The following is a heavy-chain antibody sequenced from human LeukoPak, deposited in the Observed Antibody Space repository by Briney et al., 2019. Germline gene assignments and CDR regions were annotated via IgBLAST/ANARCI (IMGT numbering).Heavy chain of an antibody. CDR1: GYTFTSYD. V-gene: IGHV1-8*01. D-gene: IGHD1-7*01. CDR3: ARVSSGITGTTRSYYYYMDV. J-gene: IGHJ6*03. CDR2: MNPNSGNT. Sequence: ASVKVSCKASGYTFTSYDINWVRQATGQGLEWMGWMNPNSGNTGYAQKFQGRVTMTRNTSISTAYMELSSLRSKDTAVYYCARVSSGITGTTRSYYYYMDVWGKGTTVTVSS.